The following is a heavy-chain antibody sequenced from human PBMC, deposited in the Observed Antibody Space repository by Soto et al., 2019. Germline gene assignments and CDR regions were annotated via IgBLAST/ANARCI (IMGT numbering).Heavy chain of an antibody. CDR1: GYTFTGYF. CDR2: INPNSGAT. J-gene: IGHJ5*02. V-gene: IGHV1-2*02. Sequence: ASVRVSCKASGYTFTGYFIHWVRQAPGQGLEWMGWINPNSGATKYAQKFQGRVTMTRDTSISTAYMELTLLRSDDTAIYYCARGGGTILAPLPWGEGTLVTVSS. D-gene: IGHD3-3*01. CDR3: ARGGGTILAPLP.